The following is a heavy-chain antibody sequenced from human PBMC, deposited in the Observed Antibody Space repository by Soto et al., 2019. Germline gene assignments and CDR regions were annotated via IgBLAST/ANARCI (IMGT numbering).Heavy chain of an antibody. V-gene: IGHV3-23*01. CDR2: ISGSGGST. CDR3: AKIGKERDYYGSGSYYDYYYYYGMDV. Sequence: PGGSLRLSCAASGFTFSSYAMSWVRQAPGKGLEWVSAISGSGGSTYYADSVKGRFTISRDNSKNTLYLQMNSLRAEDTAVYYCAKIGKERDYYGSGSYYDYYYYYGMDVWGQGTTATVSS. CDR1: GFTFSSYA. J-gene: IGHJ6*02. D-gene: IGHD3-10*01.